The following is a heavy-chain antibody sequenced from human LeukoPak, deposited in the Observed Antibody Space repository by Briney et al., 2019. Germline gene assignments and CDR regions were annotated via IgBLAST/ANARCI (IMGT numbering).Heavy chain of an antibody. Sequence: SETLSLTCTVSGGSISNNGYFWGWIRQPPGKGLEWIGSIYYSGNTYYNPSLKSRVTISVDTSKNQFSLRLSSVTAADTAFYYCARHGNIVVVVAPRGFDPWGQGTLVTVSS. CDR1: GGSISNNGYF. CDR2: IYYSGNT. D-gene: IGHD2-15*01. V-gene: IGHV4-39*01. J-gene: IGHJ5*02. CDR3: ARHGNIVVVVAPRGFDP.